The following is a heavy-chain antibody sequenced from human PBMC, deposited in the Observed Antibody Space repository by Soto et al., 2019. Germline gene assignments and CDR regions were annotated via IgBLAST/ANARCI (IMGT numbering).Heavy chain of an antibody. D-gene: IGHD3-3*01. CDR2: IHPNSGGT. CDR3: ARAPHYDFWSGRLPTNNWFDP. Sequence: ASVTVSCKASGYPFTGYYMHWVRQAPGQGLEWMGWIHPNSGGTNYAQKFQGRVTMTRDTSISTAYMELSRLRSDDTAVYYCARAPHYDFWSGRLPTNNWFDPWGQGTLVTVSS. V-gene: IGHV1-2*02. J-gene: IGHJ5*02. CDR1: GYPFTGYY.